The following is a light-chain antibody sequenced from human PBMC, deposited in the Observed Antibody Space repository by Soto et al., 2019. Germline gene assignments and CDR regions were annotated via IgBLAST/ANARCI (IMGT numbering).Light chain of an antibody. CDR3: LSYDNSLRRI. CDR1: SSNIGAGFD. CDR2: GNT. J-gene: IGLJ2*01. V-gene: IGLV1-40*01. Sequence: QSVLTQPPSVSGASGQKVTISCTGDSSNIGAGFDVHWYQQLPGTAPKVLIYGNTNRPSGVPDRFSGSKSGTSASLAITGLQAEDEGDYYCLSYDNSLRRIFGGGTKLTVL.